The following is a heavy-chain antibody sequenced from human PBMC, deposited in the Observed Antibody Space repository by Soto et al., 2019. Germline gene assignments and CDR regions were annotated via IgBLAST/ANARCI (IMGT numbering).Heavy chain of an antibody. D-gene: IGHD5-18*01. Sequence: SVKVSCKASGGTFSSYAISWVRQAPGQGLEWMGGIIPIFGTANYAQKFQGRVTITADESTSTAYMELSSLRSEDTAVYYCASSPGTAMVGYYYYGMDVWVQGTTVTVSS. J-gene: IGHJ6*02. CDR1: GGTFSSYA. CDR3: ASSPGTAMVGYYYYGMDV. V-gene: IGHV1-69*13. CDR2: IIPIFGTA.